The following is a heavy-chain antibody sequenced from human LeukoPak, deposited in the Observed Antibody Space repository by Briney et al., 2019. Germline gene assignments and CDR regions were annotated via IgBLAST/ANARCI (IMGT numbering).Heavy chain of an antibody. V-gene: IGHV3-48*04. CDR3: ARVWSSGYAKDY. D-gene: IGHD3-22*01. Sequence: QTGGSLRLSCASSGFTFSSYSNDWVRQAPGKGREWLSFIRGSSSTTNYADSVKGRFTISRDNATNSVYLQTNSLTAEDTAAYYCARVWSSGYAKDYWGQGTLVTVSS. J-gene: IGHJ4*02. CDR2: IRGSSSTT. CDR1: GFTFSSYS.